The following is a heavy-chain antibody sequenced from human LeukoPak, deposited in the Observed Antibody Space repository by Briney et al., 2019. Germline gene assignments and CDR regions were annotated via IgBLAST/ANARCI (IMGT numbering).Heavy chain of an antibody. V-gene: IGHV4-59*01. Sequence: AETLSLTCTVSGVSIRGYYWSWLRQPPGKGLEWIGYIYNTVSTNSNPSLKSRVTISEDTSKNQFSLKLTSVTAADTAVYYCARLWHGESSFDYWGQGSLVTVSS. CDR2: IYNTVST. D-gene: IGHD3-10*01. CDR1: GVSIRGYY. CDR3: ARLWHGESSFDY. J-gene: IGHJ4*02.